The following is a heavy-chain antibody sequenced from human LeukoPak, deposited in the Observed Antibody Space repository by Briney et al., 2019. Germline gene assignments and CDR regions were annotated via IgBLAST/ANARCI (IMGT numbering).Heavy chain of an antibody. CDR2: IYTSGST. CDR3: ASTYCSSTSCYAGEYYFDY. CDR1: GGSISSYY. D-gene: IGHD2-2*01. J-gene: IGHJ4*02. Sequence: SETLSLTCTVSGGSISSYYWSWIRQPAGKGLEWIGRIYTSGSTNYNPSLKSRVTMSVDTSKNQFSLKLSSVTAADTAVYYCASTYCSSTSCYAGEYYFDYWGQGTLVTVSS. V-gene: IGHV4-4*07.